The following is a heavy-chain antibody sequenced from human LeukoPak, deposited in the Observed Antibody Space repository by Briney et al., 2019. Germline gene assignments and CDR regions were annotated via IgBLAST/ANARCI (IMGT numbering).Heavy chain of an antibody. V-gene: IGHV4-39*07. CDR1: GGSISSSSDY. CDR2: IYYSGST. CDR3: ARDRLGYSYGRFDY. D-gene: IGHD5-18*01. J-gene: IGHJ4*02. Sequence: PSETLSLTCTVSGGSISSSSDYWGWIRQPPGKGLEWIGSIYYSGSTYYNPSLKSRVTISVDTSKNQFSLKLSSVTAADTAVYYCARDRLGYSYGRFDYWGQGTLVTVSS.